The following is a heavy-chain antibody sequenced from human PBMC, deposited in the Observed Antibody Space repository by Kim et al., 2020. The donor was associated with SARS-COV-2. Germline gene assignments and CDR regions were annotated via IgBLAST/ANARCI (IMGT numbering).Heavy chain of an antibody. CDR1: GYTFTSYA. V-gene: IGHV7-4-1*02. J-gene: IGHJ5*02. CDR3: ARERASDYDFWSGSRKNWFDP. CDR2: INTNTGNP. D-gene: IGHD3-3*01. Sequence: ASVKVSCKASGYTFTSYAMNWVRQAPGQGLEWMGWINTNTGNPTYAQGFTGRFVFSLDTSVSTAYLQISSLKAEDTAVYYCARERASDYDFWSGSRKNWFDPWGQGTLVTVSS.